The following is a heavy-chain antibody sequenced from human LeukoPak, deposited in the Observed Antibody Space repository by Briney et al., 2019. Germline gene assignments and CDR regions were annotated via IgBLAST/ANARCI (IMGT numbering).Heavy chain of an antibody. CDR3: ARALIVGSSRYGSGY. J-gene: IGHJ4*02. Sequence: VASVKVSCKASGGTFSNYAINWVRQAPGQGLEWMGGIIPIFGTANYAQKFQGRVTITTDESTSTAYMELNSLRSEDTAVYYCARALIVGSSRYGSGYWGQGTLVTVSS. CDR2: IIPIFGTA. V-gene: IGHV1-69*05. D-gene: IGHD6-13*01. CDR1: GGTFSNYA.